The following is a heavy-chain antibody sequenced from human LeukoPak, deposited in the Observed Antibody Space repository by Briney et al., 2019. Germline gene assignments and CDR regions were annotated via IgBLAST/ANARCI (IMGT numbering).Heavy chain of an antibody. D-gene: IGHD2-8*02. CDR3: ALVVPPFYFDY. CDR2: IIPIFGTA. CDR1: GGTFSSYA. Sequence: ASVKVSCKASGGTFSSYAISWARQAPGQGLEWMGGIIPIFGTANYAQKFQGRVTITADESTSTAYMELSSLRSEDTAVYYCALVVPPFYFDYWGQGTLVTVSS. J-gene: IGHJ4*02. V-gene: IGHV1-69*13.